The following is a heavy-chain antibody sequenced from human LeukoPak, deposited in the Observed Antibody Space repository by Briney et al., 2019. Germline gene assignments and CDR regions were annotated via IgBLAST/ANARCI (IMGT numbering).Heavy chain of an antibody. D-gene: IGHD5-24*01. CDR2: INLNSGGT. J-gene: IGHJ3*02. CDR3: ARRLQGSAFDI. V-gene: IGHV1-2*04. CDR1: GCTFTGYF. Sequence: ASVKVSCKACGCTFTGYFMHWLRQAAGQGVEWMGWINLNSGGTNYAQKFQGWVIMTRDTSISTAYMEVSRLRSDDTAVYYCARRLQGSAFDIWGQGTMVTVSS.